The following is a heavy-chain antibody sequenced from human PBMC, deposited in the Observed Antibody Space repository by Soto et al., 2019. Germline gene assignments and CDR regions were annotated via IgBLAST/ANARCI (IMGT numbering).Heavy chain of an antibody. J-gene: IGHJ4*02. CDR1: GGSISSYY. CDR3: ARVARLAYYDFWSGPALDC. V-gene: IGHV4-59*08. CDR2: IYYSGST. Sequence: SETLSLTCTVSGGSISSYYWSWIRQPPGKGLEWIGYIYYSGSTNYNPSLKSRVTISVDTSKNQFSLKLSSVTAADTAVYYCARVARLAYYDFWSGPALDCRAQRTPVTVSS. D-gene: IGHD3-3*01.